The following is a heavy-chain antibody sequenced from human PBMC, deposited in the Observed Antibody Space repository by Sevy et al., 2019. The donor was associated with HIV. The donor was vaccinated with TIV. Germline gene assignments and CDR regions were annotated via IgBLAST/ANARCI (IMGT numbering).Heavy chain of an antibody. CDR3: AKSSLDFRSGYYFRMRVVRVGSFDY. CDR2: ISGSGGST. D-gene: IGHD3-3*01. J-gene: IGHJ4*02. V-gene: IGHV3-23*01. CDR1: GFTFSSYA. Sequence: GGSLRLSCAASGFTFSSYAMSWVRQAPGKGLEWVSAISGSGGSTYYADSVKGRFTISRDNSKNTLYLQMNSLRAEDTAVYYCAKSSLDFRSGYYFRMRVVRVGSFDYWGQGTLVTVSS.